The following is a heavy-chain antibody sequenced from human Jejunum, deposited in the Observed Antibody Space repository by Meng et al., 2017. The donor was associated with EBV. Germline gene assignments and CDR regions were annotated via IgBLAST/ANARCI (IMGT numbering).Heavy chain of an antibody. J-gene: IGHJ4*02. CDR2: IDHSGRT. CDR3: ATFNCTVGTCSFDS. V-gene: IGHV4-34*01. Sequence: QAQVLQWGAGPLRPSETLSPTCAVYGGSFSDYYWSWIRQPPGRGLEWIGEIDHSGRTNYNPSLKSRVTLSLLTSKDHFSLRLSSVTAADTAVYYCATFNCTVGTCSFDSWGQGTLVTVSS. D-gene: IGHD2-8*02. CDR1: GGSFSDYY.